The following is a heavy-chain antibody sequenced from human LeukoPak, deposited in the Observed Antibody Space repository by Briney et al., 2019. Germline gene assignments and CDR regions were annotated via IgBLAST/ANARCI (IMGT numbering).Heavy chain of an antibody. CDR2: INAGNGNT. CDR1: EYTFTSYA. D-gene: IGHD6-19*01. Sequence: GASVKVSCKASEYTFTSYAMHWVRQAPGQRLEWMGWINAGNGNTKYSQKFQGRVTITRDTSASTAYMELSSLRSEDTAVYYCARDSSGFRGQFDYWGQGTLVTVSS. J-gene: IGHJ4*02. CDR3: ARDSSGFRGQFDY. V-gene: IGHV1-3*01.